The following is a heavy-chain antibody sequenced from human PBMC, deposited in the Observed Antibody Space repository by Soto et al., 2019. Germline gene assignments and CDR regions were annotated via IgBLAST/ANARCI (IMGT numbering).Heavy chain of an antibody. Sequence: SETLSLTCTVSGGSISSYYWSWIRQPPGKGLEWIGYIYYSGSTNYNPSLKSRVTISVDTSKNQFSLKLSSVTAADTAVYYCARGGSSGSWYGVYYFDYWGQGTLVTVSS. CDR3: ARGGSSGSWYGVYYFDY. V-gene: IGHV4-59*01. CDR1: GGSISSYY. CDR2: IYYSGST. D-gene: IGHD6-13*01. J-gene: IGHJ4*02.